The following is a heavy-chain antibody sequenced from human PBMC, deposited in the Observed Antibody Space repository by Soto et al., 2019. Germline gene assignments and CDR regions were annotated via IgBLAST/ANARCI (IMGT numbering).Heavy chain of an antibody. CDR2: TYYRSKWYN. CDR1: GDSVSSNSAA. CDR3: ASSEAAAGNPLAAFDI. J-gene: IGHJ3*02. D-gene: IGHD6-13*01. Sequence: SQTLSLTCAISGDSVSSNSAAWNWIRQSPSRGLEWLGRTYYRSKWYNDYAVSVKSRITINPDTSKNQFSLQLNSVTPEDTAVYYCASSEAAAGNPLAAFDIWGQGTMVTVSS. V-gene: IGHV6-1*01.